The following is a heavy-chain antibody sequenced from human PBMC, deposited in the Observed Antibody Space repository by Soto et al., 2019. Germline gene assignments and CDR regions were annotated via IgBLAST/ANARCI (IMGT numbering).Heavy chain of an antibody. J-gene: IGHJ5*02. Sequence: ASVKVSCKASGYTFTSYDINWVRQATGQGLEWMGWMNPNSGNTGYAQKFQGRVTMTRNTSISTAYMELSSLRSEDTAVYYCARVVVVRPYNWFDPWGQGTLVTVSS. CDR2: MNPNSGNT. CDR1: GYTFTSYD. CDR3: ARVVVVRPYNWFDP. V-gene: IGHV1-8*01. D-gene: IGHD2-15*01.